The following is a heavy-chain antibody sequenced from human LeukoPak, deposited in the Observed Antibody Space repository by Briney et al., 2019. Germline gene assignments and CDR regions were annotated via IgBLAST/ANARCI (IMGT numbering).Heavy chain of an antibody. CDR1: GGSFSGYY. CDR2: INHSGST. V-gene: IGHV4-34*01. Sequence: TSETLSLTCAVYGGSFSGYYWSWIRQPPGKGLEWIGEINHSGSTNYNPSLKSRVTISVDTSKNQFSLKLSSVTAADTAVYYCARGGYSGSYYNYWGQGTLVTVSS. D-gene: IGHD1-26*01. J-gene: IGHJ4*02. CDR3: ARGGYSGSYYNY.